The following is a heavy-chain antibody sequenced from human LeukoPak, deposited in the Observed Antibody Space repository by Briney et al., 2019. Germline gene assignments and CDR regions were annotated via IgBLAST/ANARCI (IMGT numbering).Heavy chain of an antibody. CDR1: GYTFSANW. Sequence: GESLKTSCQGSGYTFSANWITWVRQMPGKGLEWLGRIDPRDSDTNYNPSFQDHVSISVDRSISTVYLEWSGLKASDTAMYYCARHALDTWIDAESYFDYWGRGTLVTVSS. V-gene: IGHV5-10-1*01. J-gene: IGHJ4*02. D-gene: IGHD1-20*01. CDR2: IDPRDSDT. CDR3: ARHALDTWIDAESYFDY.